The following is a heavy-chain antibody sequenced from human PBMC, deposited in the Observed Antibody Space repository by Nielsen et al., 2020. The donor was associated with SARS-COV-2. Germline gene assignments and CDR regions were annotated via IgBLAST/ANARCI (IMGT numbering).Heavy chain of an antibody. CDR3: ARDPIGITIFGVVSDAFDI. V-gene: IGHV4-39*07. CDR1: GGSISSSSYY. CDR2: IYYSGST. D-gene: IGHD3-3*01. Sequence: SETLSLTCTVSGGSISSSSYYWGWIRQPPGKGLEWLGSIYYSGSTYYNPSLKSRVTISVDTSKNQFSLKLSSVTAADTALYYCARDPIGITIFGVVSDAFDIWGQGTMVTVSS. J-gene: IGHJ3*02.